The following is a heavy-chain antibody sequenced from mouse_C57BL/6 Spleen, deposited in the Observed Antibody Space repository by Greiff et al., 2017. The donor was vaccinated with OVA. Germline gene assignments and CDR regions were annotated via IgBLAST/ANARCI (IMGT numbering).Heavy chain of an antibody. J-gene: IGHJ4*01. Sequence: VQLKESGPELVKPGASVKMSCKASGYTFTDYNMHWVKQGHGKSLEWIGYINPNNGGTSYNQKFKGKATLTVNKSSSTAYMELRSLTSEDSAVYYCARNTYYDYDWYAMDYWGQGTSVTVSS. CDR2: INPNNGGT. D-gene: IGHD2-4*01. CDR3: ARNTYYDYDWYAMDY. CDR1: GYTFTDYN. V-gene: IGHV1-22*01.